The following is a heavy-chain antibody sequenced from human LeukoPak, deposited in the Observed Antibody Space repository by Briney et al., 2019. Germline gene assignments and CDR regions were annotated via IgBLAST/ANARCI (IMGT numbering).Heavy chain of an antibody. CDR3: ATANRLTRDSSGYYPDS. D-gene: IGHD3-22*01. CDR2: FDPEDGEI. Sequence: AASVKVSCEVSGYTLTELSTHWVRQAPGKGLEWMGGFDPEDGEIVYAQNFQGRVTMTEDTSTDTAYMELSSLRPEDTAIYYCATANRLTRDSSGYYPDSWGQGTLVTVSS. CDR1: GYTLTELS. J-gene: IGHJ4*02. V-gene: IGHV1-24*01.